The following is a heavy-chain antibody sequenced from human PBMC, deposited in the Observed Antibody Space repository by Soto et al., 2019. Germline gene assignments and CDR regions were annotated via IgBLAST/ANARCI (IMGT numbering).Heavy chain of an antibody. Sequence: EVFLLDSGGGLVQPGGSLRLSCAASGFTFSNYAMTWVRQAPGKGPEWISTVNNGGGGTYYADSAKGRFTISRDNSKNTLNLQVSSLRAEDTAVYYCAKERLGRGIDYWGQGILVTVSS. J-gene: IGHJ4*02. V-gene: IGHV3-23*01. D-gene: IGHD3-10*01. CDR2: VNNGGGGT. CDR3: AKERLGRGIDY. CDR1: GFTFSNYA.